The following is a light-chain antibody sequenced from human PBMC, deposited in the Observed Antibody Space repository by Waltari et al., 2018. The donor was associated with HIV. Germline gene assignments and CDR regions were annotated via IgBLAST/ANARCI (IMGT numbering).Light chain of an antibody. J-gene: IGLJ3*02. CDR2: EVS. V-gene: IGLV2-18*02. Sequence: QSALTQPPSVSGSPGQSVTISCTGTSSDVGSYNRVSWYQQFPGTAPKLLIHEVSNRPSGVPDRFSGSKSGNTASLTISGLQADDEAEYYCSSYTTTSTLWVFGGGTKLTVL. CDR1: SSDVGSYNR. CDR3: SSYTTTSTLWV.